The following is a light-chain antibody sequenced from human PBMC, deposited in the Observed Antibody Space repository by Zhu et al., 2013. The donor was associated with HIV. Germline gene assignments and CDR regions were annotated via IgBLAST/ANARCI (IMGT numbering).Light chain of an antibody. Sequence: EIVLTQSPGTLSLSPGERATLSCRASQSVTSSYLAWYQQKPGQPPRLLIYGASSRATGIPDRFSGSGSGTDFTLTISRLEPEDFAVYYCQQYVSSPRAFGQGTKVEIK. CDR1: QSVTSSY. CDR3: QQYVSSPRA. CDR2: GAS. V-gene: IGKV3-20*01. J-gene: IGKJ1*01.